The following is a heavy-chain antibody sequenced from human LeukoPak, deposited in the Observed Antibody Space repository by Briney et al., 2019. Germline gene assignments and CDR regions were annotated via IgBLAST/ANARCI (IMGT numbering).Heavy chain of an antibody. CDR3: AREVMLYYYDSSGYSPFDAFDV. Sequence: ASVKASCKASGYTSTSYGISWVRQVPGQVREWMGWFSAYNGNTNYAQKLKGRVTMTTDTSTSKAYMELRSLRSDDTAVYYCAREVMLYYYDSSGYSPFDAFDVWGQGTMVTVSS. CDR1: GYTSTSYG. CDR2: FSAYNGNT. V-gene: IGHV1-18*01. D-gene: IGHD3-22*01. J-gene: IGHJ3*01.